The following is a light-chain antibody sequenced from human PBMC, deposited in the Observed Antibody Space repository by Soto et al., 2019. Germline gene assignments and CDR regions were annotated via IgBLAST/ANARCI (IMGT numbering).Light chain of an antibody. Sequence: HSALTQPASVSGSPGQSITISCTGTSSDIGAYNFVSWYQQHPVKAPKLMLYDVNIRPSGVSNRFSGSKSGNTASLTISGLQAEDEADYYCTSWTTSTTMIFGGGTKLTVL. V-gene: IGLV2-14*03. J-gene: IGLJ2*01. CDR2: DVN. CDR3: TSWTTSTTMI. CDR1: SSDIGAYNF.